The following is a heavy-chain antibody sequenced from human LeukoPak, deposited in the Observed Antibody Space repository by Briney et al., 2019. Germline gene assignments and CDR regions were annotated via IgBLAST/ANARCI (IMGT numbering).Heavy chain of an antibody. V-gene: IGHV4-59*01. CDR1: GGSISSYY. Sequence: SETLSLTCTVSGGSISSYYWSWIRQPPGKGLEWIGYIYHSGSTNYNPSLASRVAISVDTSKNQFSLKVRSVTAADTAVYYCARGSYFGSGSRFDYWGRGTLVTVSS. CDR2: IYHSGST. CDR3: ARGSYFGSGSRFDY. D-gene: IGHD3-10*01. J-gene: IGHJ4*02.